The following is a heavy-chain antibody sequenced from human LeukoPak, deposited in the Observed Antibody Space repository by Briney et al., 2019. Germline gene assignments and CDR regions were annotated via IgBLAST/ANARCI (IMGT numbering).Heavy chain of an antibody. Sequence: GRSLSPSCAPSGFTFSSYGMHWVRQAPSNGLEWVAFIRYDGSNKYYADSVKGRFTISRDNAKNSLYLQMNTLRAEDTAVYYCARDRHKYNYDSGGYPPYWGQGTLVTVYS. CDR2: IRYDGSNK. CDR3: ARDRHKYNYDSGGYPPY. D-gene: IGHD3-22*01. J-gene: IGHJ4*02. V-gene: IGHV3-30*02. CDR1: GFTFSSYG.